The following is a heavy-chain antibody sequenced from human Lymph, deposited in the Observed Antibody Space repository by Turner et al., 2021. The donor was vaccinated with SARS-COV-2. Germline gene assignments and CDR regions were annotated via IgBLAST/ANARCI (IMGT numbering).Heavy chain of an antibody. D-gene: IGHD2-8*01. CDR2: IDNSGSN. CDR3: AGVVVLRRADFDY. J-gene: IGHJ4*02. Sequence: QVQLQDSGPGMVNPSQTLSLTSTVSAGPISSGDYYWSWIRQPPGKGVVWIGNIDNSGSNYYNPTLKIRVTISVYTYKNQFSLKLSSVTAADTAVYYSAGVVVLRRADFDYWGQGTLVTVSS. V-gene: IGHV4-30-4*01. CDR1: AGPISSGDYY.